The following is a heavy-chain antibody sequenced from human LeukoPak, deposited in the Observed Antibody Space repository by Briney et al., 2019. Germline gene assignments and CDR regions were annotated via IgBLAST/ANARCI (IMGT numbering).Heavy chain of an antibody. D-gene: IGHD5-24*01. J-gene: IGHJ3*01. CDR1: GFTFSTSA. CDR3: AAAAVRDGYNLDGFAL. V-gene: IGHV1-58*01. CDR2: IVVGSGNI. Sequence: GTSVKVSCKASGFTFSTSAVQWVRQARGQPLEWIGWIVVGSGNINYAEKFLQRVTMTRDMSTRTAYMELSSLRSEDTATYYCAAAAVRDGYNLDGFALWGQGTMVTVSS.